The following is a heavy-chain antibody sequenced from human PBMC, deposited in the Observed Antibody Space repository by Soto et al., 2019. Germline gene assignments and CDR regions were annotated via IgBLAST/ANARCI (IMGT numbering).Heavy chain of an antibody. V-gene: IGHV3-30-3*01. J-gene: IGHJ6*02. D-gene: IGHD1-26*01. Sequence: PGGSLRLSCAASGFTFSTCVMDGFRQAAGRGLVWVAVISYDGSNKYYADSVKGRFNICRDNSKNTLYLQMNSLRAEDTAVYYCARDVESGSSQYYYYYYGMDVWGQGTTVTVSS. CDR1: GFTFSTCV. CDR2: ISYDGSNK. CDR3: ARDVESGSSQYYYYYYGMDV.